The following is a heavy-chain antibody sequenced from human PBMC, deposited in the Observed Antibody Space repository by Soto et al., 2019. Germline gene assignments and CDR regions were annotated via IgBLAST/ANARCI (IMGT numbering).Heavy chain of an antibody. CDR2: ISDYGRI. Sequence: EVQLVESGGGLVQPGGSLRLSCAASGFTFRNYWMHWVRQAPGTGLVWVSRISDYGRINYADSVKGRFTISRDDAKSELYLQMKNLRAEDTAVYYCARGGVDPVDYWGQGALVTVAS. CDR1: GFTFRNYW. V-gene: IGHV3-74*01. D-gene: IGHD3-10*01. J-gene: IGHJ4*02. CDR3: ARGGVDPVDY.